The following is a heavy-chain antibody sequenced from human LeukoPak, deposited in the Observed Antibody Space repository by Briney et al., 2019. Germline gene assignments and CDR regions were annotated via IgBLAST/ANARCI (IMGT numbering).Heavy chain of an antibody. D-gene: IGHD3-10*01. V-gene: IGHV3-53*01. CDR2: IYMGGGGDT. Sequence: GGSLRLSCAASGFTVSSDYMSWVRQAPGKGLEWVSIIYMGGGGDTYYIDSVKGRFTISRDNSENTLYLQMNTLRVEDTAIYYCTRGTANYGSGNYYVNWGQGTLVTVSS. CDR3: TRGTANYGSGNYYVN. J-gene: IGHJ4*02. CDR1: GFTVSSDY.